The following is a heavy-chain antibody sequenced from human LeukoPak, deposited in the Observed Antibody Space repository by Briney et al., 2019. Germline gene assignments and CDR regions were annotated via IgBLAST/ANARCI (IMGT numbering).Heavy chain of an antibody. CDR1: GFTFRNHG. CDR3: ARCHNWNDCYFDY. J-gene: IGHJ4*02. CDR2: IYSGGST. D-gene: IGHD1-1*01. Sequence: EMSLRLSCAASGFTFRNHGMHWVRQAPGKGLEWVSVIYSGGSTYYADSVKGRFTISRDNSKNTLYLQMNSLRAEDTAVYYCARCHNWNDCYFDYWGQGTLVTVSS. V-gene: IGHV3-66*01.